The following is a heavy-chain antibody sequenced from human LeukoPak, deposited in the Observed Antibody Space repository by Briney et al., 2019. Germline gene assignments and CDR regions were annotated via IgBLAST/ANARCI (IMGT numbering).Heavy chain of an antibody. CDR3: ARGQKLHSSSWYYYFDY. CDR2: IYYSGST. J-gene: IGHJ4*02. D-gene: IGHD6-13*01. CDR1: GGSISSYY. V-gene: IGHV4-59*08. Sequence: SETLSLTCTVSGGSISSYYWSWIRQPPGKGLEWIGYIYYSGSTNYNPSLKSRVTISVDTSKNQFSLKLSSVTAADTAVYYCARGQKLHSSSWYYYFDYWGQGTLVTVSS.